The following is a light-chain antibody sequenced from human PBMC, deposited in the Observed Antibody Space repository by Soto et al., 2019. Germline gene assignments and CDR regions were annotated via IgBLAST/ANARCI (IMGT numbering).Light chain of an antibody. Sequence: DIVLTQTPLSSPVTLGQPASISCRSSQRLVHRDGNTYLSWLQQRPGQPPRLLIYRISSRFSGVPDRFSGSGAGTDFTLKISRVEAEDVGVYYCMHAAQYPPMYTFGQGTKLEIK. V-gene: IGKV2-24*01. CDR1: QRLVHRDGNTY. J-gene: IGKJ2*01. CDR3: MHAAQYPPMYT. CDR2: RIS.